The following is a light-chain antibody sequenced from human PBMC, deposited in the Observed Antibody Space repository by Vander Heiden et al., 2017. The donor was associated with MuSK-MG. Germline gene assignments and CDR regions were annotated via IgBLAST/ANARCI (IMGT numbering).Light chain of an antibody. J-gene: IGKJ2*01. CDR2: LGS. V-gene: IGKV2-28*01. Sequence: DIVMTQSPLSLPVTPGEPASISCRSSQSLLHSNGYNYLDWYLQKPGQSPQLLIYLGSNRASGVPDRFSGSGSGTDFTLKISRVEAEDVGVYYCRQALQTAQTFGQWTKLEIK. CDR1: QSLLHSNGYNY. CDR3: RQALQTAQT.